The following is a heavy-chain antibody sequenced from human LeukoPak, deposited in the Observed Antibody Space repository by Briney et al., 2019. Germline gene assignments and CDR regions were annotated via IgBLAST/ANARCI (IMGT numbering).Heavy chain of an antibody. Sequence: SQTLSLTCTVSGGSISSGGYYWSWIRQHPGQGLEWIGYIYYSGSTYYNPSLKSRVTISVDTSKNQFSLKLSSVTATDTAVYYCARGWPPYYYGMDVWAKGPRSPSP. CDR1: GGSISSGGYY. D-gene: IGHD5-24*01. CDR2: IYYSGST. V-gene: IGHV4-31*03. J-gene: IGHJ6*02. CDR3: ARGWPPYYYGMDV.